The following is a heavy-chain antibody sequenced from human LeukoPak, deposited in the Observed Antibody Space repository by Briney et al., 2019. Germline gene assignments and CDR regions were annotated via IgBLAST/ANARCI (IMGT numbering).Heavy chain of an antibody. CDR3: ICFGFQGHDY. J-gene: IGHJ4*02. Sequence: GGSLRLSCAASGFTFSGSAMHWVRQASGKGLEWVGRIRSKANSYATAYAASVKGRFTISRDDSKNTAYLQMNSLKTEDTAVYYCICFGFQGHDYWGQGTLVTVSS. D-gene: IGHD3-10*01. V-gene: IGHV3-73*01. CDR2: IRSKANSYAT. CDR1: GFTFSGSA.